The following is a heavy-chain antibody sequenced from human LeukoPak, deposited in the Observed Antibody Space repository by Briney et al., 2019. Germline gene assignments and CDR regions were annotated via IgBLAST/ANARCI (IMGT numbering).Heavy chain of an antibody. J-gene: IGHJ4*02. V-gene: IGHV4-39*07. D-gene: IGHD6-6*01. Sequence: KTSETLSLTCTVSGGSISSSSYYWGWIRQPPGKGLEWIGSIYYSGSTYYNPSLKSRVTISVDTSKNQFSLKLSSVTAADTAVYYCARVDSSSSGLVYYWGQGTLVTVSS. CDR1: GGSISSSSYY. CDR2: IYYSGST. CDR3: ARVDSSSSGLVYY.